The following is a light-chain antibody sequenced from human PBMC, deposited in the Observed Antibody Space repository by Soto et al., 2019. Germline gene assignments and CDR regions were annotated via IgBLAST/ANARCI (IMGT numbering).Light chain of an antibody. Sequence: EIVLTQSPVTLSLSPGERATLSCRASQRVSNTQLAWYQQKHGQVPRLLIYGASSRATGIPDRFSGSGSGTDFTLTISRLEPEDFAVYYCQQYGRSPLTFGGGTKVDIK. V-gene: IGKV3-20*01. CDR1: QRVSNTQ. CDR3: QQYGRSPLT. CDR2: GAS. J-gene: IGKJ4*01.